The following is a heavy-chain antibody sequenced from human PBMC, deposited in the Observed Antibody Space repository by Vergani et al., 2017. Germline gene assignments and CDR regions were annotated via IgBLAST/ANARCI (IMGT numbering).Heavy chain of an antibody. CDR1: GFTFSSYW. D-gene: IGHD4-17*01. Sequence: EVQLVESGGGLVQPGGSLRLSCAASGFTFSSYWMSWVRQAPGKGLEWVANIKQDGSEKYYVDSVKGRFTISRDNAKNSLYLQMNSLRAEDTAVYYCASQDVKAHDYDNYWGQGTLVTVSS. CDR2: IKQDGSEK. J-gene: IGHJ4*02. CDR3: ASQDVKAHDYDNY. V-gene: IGHV3-7*01.